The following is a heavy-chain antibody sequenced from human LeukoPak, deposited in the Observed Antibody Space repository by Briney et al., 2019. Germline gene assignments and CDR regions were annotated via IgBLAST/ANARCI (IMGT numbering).Heavy chain of an antibody. V-gene: IGHV4-34*01. Sequence: SETLSLTCAVCGGSFSSYYWSWIRQPPGKGLEGMGEINHRGSTNYNPPLKSRVTIPVDTSKNQFSLKLSSVTAADTAVYYCARGGGEDGYYFDYWGQGTLVTVSS. CDR3: ARGGGEDGYYFDY. CDR2: INHRGST. J-gene: IGHJ4*02. CDR1: GGSFSSYY. D-gene: IGHD2-15*01.